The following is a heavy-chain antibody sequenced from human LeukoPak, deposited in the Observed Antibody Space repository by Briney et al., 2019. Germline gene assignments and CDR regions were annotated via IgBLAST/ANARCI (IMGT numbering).Heavy chain of an antibody. J-gene: IGHJ4*02. D-gene: IGHD6-13*01. Sequence: ASVKDSCKASGYTFTSYGISWVRQAPGQGLEWMGWISAYNGNTNYAQKLQGRVTMTTDTSTSTAYIELRSLRSDDTAVYYCARAPYSSSWFDYWGQGTLVSVSS. V-gene: IGHV1-18*01. CDR3: ARAPYSSSWFDY. CDR1: GYTFTSYG. CDR2: ISAYNGNT.